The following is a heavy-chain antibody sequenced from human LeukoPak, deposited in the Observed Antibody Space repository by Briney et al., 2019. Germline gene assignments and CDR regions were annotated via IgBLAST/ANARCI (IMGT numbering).Heavy chain of an antibody. Sequence: GASVKVSCKASGYIFTSYFMHWVRQAPGQGLEWMGLINPSCGSTRYAQKFQGRVTMTRDMSTSTVYMELSSLRSEDTAVYYCARALPHRRLMDTTMEQHWFDPWAREPWSPSPQ. V-gene: IGHV1-46*01. J-gene: IGHJ5*02. D-gene: IGHD5-18*01. CDR2: INPSCGST. CDR3: ARALPHRRLMDTTMEQHWFDP. CDR1: GYIFTSYF.